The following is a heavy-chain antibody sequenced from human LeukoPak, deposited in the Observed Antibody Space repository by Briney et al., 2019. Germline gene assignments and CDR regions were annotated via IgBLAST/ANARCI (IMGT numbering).Heavy chain of an antibody. CDR1: GGSISSSSYY. V-gene: IGHV4-61*05. CDR2: IYYSRSP. J-gene: IGHJ4*02. CDR3: ARGRYTYAGYYFDY. D-gene: IGHD5-18*01. Sequence: SETLSFTCTVSGGSISSSSYYWGWIRQPPGKGLEWIGYIYYSRSPNYNPSLKSRVTISVDTSKNQFSLKLSSVTAADTAFYYCARGRYTYAGYYFDYWGQGTLVTVSS.